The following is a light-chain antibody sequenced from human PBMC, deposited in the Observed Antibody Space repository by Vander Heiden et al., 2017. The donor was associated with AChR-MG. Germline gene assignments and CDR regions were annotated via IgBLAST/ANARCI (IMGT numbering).Light chain of an antibody. V-gene: IGLV1-44*01. CDR1: SSNIGSNT. CDR3: AAWDDSLNGPVV. J-gene: IGLJ2*01. CDR2: SNN. Sequence: QSVLTQPPSASGTPGQRVTISCSGSSSNIGSNTVNWYQHLPGTAPNLLIYSNNQRPSGVPDRFSGSKSGTSASLAISGLQSEEEADYYCAAWDDSLNGPVVFGGGTKLTVL.